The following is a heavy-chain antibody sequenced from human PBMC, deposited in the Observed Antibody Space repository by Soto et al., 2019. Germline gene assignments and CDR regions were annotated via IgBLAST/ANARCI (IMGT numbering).Heavy chain of an antibody. Sequence: QLQLVQSGAEVERPGASVRVSCKAYGYPFSKYGISWIRQAPGQGLEWMGWIKPDNGDTNYAQKFQGRVTMTTDTASNTAYMGLRSLRSDGTAVYYCATSSDSGLEPWGQGTLVSVSS. J-gene: IGHJ5*02. D-gene: IGHD3-10*01. V-gene: IGHV1-18*04. CDR1: GYPFSKYG. CDR3: ATSSDSGLEP. CDR2: IKPDNGDT.